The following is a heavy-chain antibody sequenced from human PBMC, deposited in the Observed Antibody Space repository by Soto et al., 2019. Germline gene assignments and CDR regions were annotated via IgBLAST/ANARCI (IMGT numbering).Heavy chain of an antibody. Sequence: GGSLRLSCAASGFSFRSYGMHWVRQAPGKGLEWVAAISYDGNFKYYTDSAKGRFTISRDNSQNTLYLQMDSLRAEDTAVFFCARDRALLHTTSRGCFDYWGRGTLVTVSS. CDR2: ISYDGNFK. D-gene: IGHD2-2*01. CDR1: GFSFRSYG. V-gene: IGHV3-30*03. J-gene: IGHJ4*02. CDR3: ARDRALLHTTSRGCFDY.